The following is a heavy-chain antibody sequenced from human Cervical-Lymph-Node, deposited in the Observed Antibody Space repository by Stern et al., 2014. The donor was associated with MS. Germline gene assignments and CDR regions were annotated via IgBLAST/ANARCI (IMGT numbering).Heavy chain of an antibody. Sequence: EMQLVESGGGLVQPGGSLRLSCAASGFTFSSLWMNWVRQAPGKGLEWVANIKQDGSETHYVDSVKGRFTISRDNAKNSVYLQMNSLRAEDTAMYYCARGGYSYAFGVDSWGQGTLLTVSS. CDR1: GFTFSSLW. D-gene: IGHD5-18*01. J-gene: IGHJ4*02. V-gene: IGHV3-7*03. CDR2: IKQDGSET. CDR3: ARGGYSYAFGVDS.